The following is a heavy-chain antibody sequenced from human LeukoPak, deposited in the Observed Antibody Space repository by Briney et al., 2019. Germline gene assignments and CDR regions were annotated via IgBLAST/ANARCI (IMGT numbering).Heavy chain of an antibody. CDR2: IYYSGST. CDR1: GGSISSGGYY. Sequence: SETLSLTCTVSGGSISSGGYYWSWIRQHPGKGLEWIGYIYYSGSTYYNPSLKSRVTISVDTSKNQFSLKLSSVTAADTAVYYCARGSNSIAARPYYYYMDVWGKGTTVTVSS. J-gene: IGHJ6*03. CDR3: ARGSNSIAARPYYYYMDV. D-gene: IGHD6-6*01. V-gene: IGHV4-31*03.